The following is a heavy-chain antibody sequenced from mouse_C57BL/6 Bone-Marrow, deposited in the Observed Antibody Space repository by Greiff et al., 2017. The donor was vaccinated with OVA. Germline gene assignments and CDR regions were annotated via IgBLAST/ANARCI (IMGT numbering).Heavy chain of an antibody. Sequence: VQGVESGAELARPGASVKLSCKASGYTFTSYGISWVKQRTGQGLEWIGEIYPRSGNTYYNEKFKGKATLTADKSSSTAYMELRSLTSEDSAVYFCARERIWDYVLYWYFDVWGTGTTVTVSS. V-gene: IGHV1-81*01. D-gene: IGHD2-4*01. CDR1: GYTFTSYG. J-gene: IGHJ1*03. CDR2: IYPRSGNT. CDR3: ARERIWDYVLYWYFDV.